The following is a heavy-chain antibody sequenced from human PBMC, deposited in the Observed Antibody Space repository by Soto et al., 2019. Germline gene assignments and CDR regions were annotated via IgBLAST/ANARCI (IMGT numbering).Heavy chain of an antibody. CDR1: GFTFSSYS. CDR3: ARVEQRYSRSSGIGMGAFDF. Sequence: GGSLRLSCAASGFTFSSYSMNWVRQAPGKGLEWISYISSSSSTIYYADSVKGRFTISRDNAKNSLYLQMNSLRDEDTAVYYCARVEQRYSRSSGIGMGAFDFWGQGTMVTVSS. D-gene: IGHD6-13*01. V-gene: IGHV3-48*02. J-gene: IGHJ3*01. CDR2: ISSSSSTI.